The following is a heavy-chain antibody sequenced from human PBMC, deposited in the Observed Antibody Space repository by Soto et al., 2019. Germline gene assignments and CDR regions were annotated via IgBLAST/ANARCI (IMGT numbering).Heavy chain of an antibody. Sequence: EVQLVESGGGLVQPGGSLRLSCAASGFTFSSYSMNWVRQAPGKGLEWVSYISSSSSTIYYADSVKGRFTISRDNAKNSLYLQLNSLRDEDTAVYFCARKNTYYYDSICLTDVWGQGTTVTVSS. J-gene: IGHJ6*02. V-gene: IGHV3-48*02. CDR3: ARKNTYYYDSICLTDV. CDR2: ISSSSSTI. D-gene: IGHD3-22*01. CDR1: GFTFSSYS.